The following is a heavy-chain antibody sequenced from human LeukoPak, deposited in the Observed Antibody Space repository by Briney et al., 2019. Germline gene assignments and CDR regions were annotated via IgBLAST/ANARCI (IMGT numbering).Heavy chain of an antibody. D-gene: IGHD3-16*01. J-gene: IGHJ4*02. CDR1: GGSISSGSYY. CDR3: ARVPPWGSEDY. CDR2: IYYSGST. Sequence: PSETLSLTCTVSGGSISSGSYYWSWIRQPPGKGLEWIGYIYYSGSTNYNPSLKSRVTISVDTSKNQFSLKLSSVTAADTAVYYCARVPPWGSEDYWGQGTLVTVSS. V-gene: IGHV4-61*01.